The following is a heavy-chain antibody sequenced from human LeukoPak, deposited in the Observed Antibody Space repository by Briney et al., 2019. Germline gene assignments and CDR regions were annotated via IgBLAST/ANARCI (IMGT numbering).Heavy chain of an antibody. CDR2: ISFDGTNK. CDR3: ARDRGSGSYTAFDY. J-gene: IGHJ4*02. CDR1: GFTFSHYA. V-gene: IGHV3-30*03. D-gene: IGHD1-26*01. Sequence: GRSLRLSCAASGFTFSHYAMHWVRQAPGKGLEWVAVISFDGTNKFYADSVKGRFTISRDNSKNALYLQMNSLRAEDTAVYYCARDRGSGSYTAFDYWGQGTLVTVSS.